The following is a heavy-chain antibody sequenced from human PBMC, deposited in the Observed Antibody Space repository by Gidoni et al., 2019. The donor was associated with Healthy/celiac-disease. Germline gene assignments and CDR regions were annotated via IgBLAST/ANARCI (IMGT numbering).Heavy chain of an antibody. CDR3: ARAPPYSYPTDYYYGMDV. J-gene: IGHJ6*02. CDR2: ISYDGSNK. Sequence: QVQLVESGGGVVQPGRSLRLSCAASGFTFSSYAMHWVRQAPGKGLEWVAVISYDGSNKYYADSVKGRFTISRDNSKNTLYLQMNSLRAEDTAVYYCARAPPYSYPTDYYYGMDVWGQGTTVTVSS. CDR1: GFTFSSYA. V-gene: IGHV3-30-3*01. D-gene: IGHD5-18*01.